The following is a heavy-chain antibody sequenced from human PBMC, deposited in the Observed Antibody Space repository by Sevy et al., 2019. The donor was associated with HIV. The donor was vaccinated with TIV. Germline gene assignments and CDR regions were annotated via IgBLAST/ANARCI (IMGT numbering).Heavy chain of an antibody. D-gene: IGHD3-16*01. CDR3: ARGGETPRGFDP. CDR2: IYHSGST. J-gene: IGHJ5*02. Sequence: SETLSLTCAVSGGSIISVNWWHWVRKSPGKGLEWIGEIYHSGSTNYNPSLKSRVTISVDNSKNQFSLNLYSVTAADTAVYYCARGGETPRGFDPWGQGSLVTVSS. CDR1: GGSIISVNW. V-gene: IGHV4-4*02.